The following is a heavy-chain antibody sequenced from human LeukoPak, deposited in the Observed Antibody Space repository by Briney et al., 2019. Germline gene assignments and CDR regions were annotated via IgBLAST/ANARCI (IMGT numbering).Heavy chain of an antibody. Sequence: ASVKVSCKASGYTFTSYGISWVRQAPGQGLEWMGWISAYNGNTNYAQKFQGRVTMTRDTSISTAYMELSRLRSDDTAVYYCARDPYDSSGYFDYWGQGTLVTVSS. D-gene: IGHD3-22*01. CDR1: GYTFTSYG. J-gene: IGHJ4*02. V-gene: IGHV1-18*01. CDR3: ARDPYDSSGYFDY. CDR2: ISAYNGNT.